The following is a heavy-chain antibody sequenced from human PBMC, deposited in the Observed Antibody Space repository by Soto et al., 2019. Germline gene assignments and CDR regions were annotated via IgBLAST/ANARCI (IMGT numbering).Heavy chain of an antibody. CDR1: GITFNNYA. J-gene: IGHJ4*02. V-gene: IGHV3-23*01. Sequence: EVQLLESGGGLVQPGGSLRLSCAASGITFNNYALNWVRQAPGKGLEWVSGISGSGTGTYYADSVKGRFTISRDNSKSTAYLHMNSLRADDTAIYYCAKEGGGGAAMVTSYFDYWGQGTLVTVSS. D-gene: IGHD5-18*01. CDR3: AKEGGGGAAMVTSYFDY. CDR2: ISGSGTGT.